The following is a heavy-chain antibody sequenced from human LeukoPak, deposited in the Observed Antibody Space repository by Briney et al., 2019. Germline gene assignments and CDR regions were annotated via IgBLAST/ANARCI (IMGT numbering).Heavy chain of an antibody. CDR1: GGSVSRSNYY. D-gene: IGHD3-3*01. V-gene: IGHV4-30-4*08. J-gene: IGHJ3*02. Sequence: PSETLSLTCDVSGGSVSRSNYYWTWIRQPPGKGLEWIGYIYYSGSTYYNPSLKSRVTISVDTSKNQFSLKLSSVTAADTAVYYCAKTFFGEESRDAFDIWGQGTMVTVSS. CDR3: AKTFFGEESRDAFDI. CDR2: IYYSGST.